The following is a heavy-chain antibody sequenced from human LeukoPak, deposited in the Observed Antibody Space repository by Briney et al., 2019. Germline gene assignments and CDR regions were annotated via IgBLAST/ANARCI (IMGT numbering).Heavy chain of an antibody. Sequence: GGSLRLSCAVSGFTFSSYSMNWVRQAPGKGLECVSYISSSSSTIYYADSVKGRFTISRDNAKNSLYLQMNSLRAEDTAVYYCASFVTKMTRNAFDIWGQGTMVTVSS. CDR2: ISSSSSTI. D-gene: IGHD5-24*01. CDR1: GFTFSSYS. V-gene: IGHV3-48*04. CDR3: ASFVTKMTRNAFDI. J-gene: IGHJ3*02.